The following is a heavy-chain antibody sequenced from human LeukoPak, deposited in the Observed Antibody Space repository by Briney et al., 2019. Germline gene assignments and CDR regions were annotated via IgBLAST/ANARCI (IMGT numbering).Heavy chain of an antibody. CDR3: ASEIIFGSFDY. J-gene: IGHJ4*02. V-gene: IGHV3-43*01. Sequence: GGSLRLSCAASGFTFDDYTMHWVRQAPGKGLEWVSLITWDGGSTYYADSVKGRFTISRDNSKNTLYLQMNSLRAEDTAVYYCASEIIFGSFDYWGQGTLVTVSS. D-gene: IGHD3-3*01. CDR2: ITWDGGST. CDR1: GFTFDDYT.